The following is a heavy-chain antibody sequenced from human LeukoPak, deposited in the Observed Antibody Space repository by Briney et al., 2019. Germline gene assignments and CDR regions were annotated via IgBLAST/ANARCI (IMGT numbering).Heavy chain of an antibody. Sequence: SETLSLTCAVPGGSISSGGYSWSWIRQPPGKGLEWIGYIYHSGSTYYNPSLKSRVTISVDRSKNQFSLKLSSVTAADTAVYYCARDYRSSGWFYGMDVWGQGTTVTVSS. J-gene: IGHJ6*02. D-gene: IGHD6-19*01. V-gene: IGHV4-30-2*01. CDR2: IYHSGST. CDR1: GGSISSGGYS. CDR3: ARDYRSSGWFYGMDV.